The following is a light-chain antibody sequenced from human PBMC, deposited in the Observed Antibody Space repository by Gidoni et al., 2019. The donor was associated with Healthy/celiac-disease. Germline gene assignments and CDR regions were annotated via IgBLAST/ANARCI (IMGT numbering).Light chain of an antibody. Sequence: QSATTQPASVSGSPGQSITISCTGTRSYVGGYNYVSWYQQHPGKAPKLMIYEVSNRPSGVSNRFSGSKSGNTASLTISGLQAEDEADYYCSSYTSSSTSCVFGTGTKVTVL. V-gene: IGLV2-14*01. CDR3: SSYTSSSTSCV. CDR2: EVS. J-gene: IGLJ1*01. CDR1: RSYVGGYNY.